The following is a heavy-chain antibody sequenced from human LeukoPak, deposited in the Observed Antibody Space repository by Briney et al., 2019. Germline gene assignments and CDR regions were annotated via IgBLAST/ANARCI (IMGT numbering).Heavy chain of an antibody. D-gene: IGHD5-18*01. CDR1: GFTFSSYA. CDR2: ISYDGSNK. Sequence: GGSLRLSCAASGFTFSSYAMHWVRQAPGKGLEWVAVISYDGSNKYYADSVKGRFTISRDNSKNTLYPQMKSLRAEDTAVYYCAREDTAMKYFDYWGQGTLVTVSS. CDR3: AREDTAMKYFDY. V-gene: IGHV3-30*04. J-gene: IGHJ4*02.